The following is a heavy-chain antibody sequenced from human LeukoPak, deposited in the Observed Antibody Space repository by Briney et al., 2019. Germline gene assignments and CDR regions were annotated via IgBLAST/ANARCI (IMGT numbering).Heavy chain of an antibody. CDR1: GFTFSDYW. CDR3: ARGPSSVVTTG. Sequence: GGSLRLSCAASGFTFSDYWMTWVRQAPGKGLEWVINIKQDGTTKHYVDSVKGRFTISRDNAKRSLYLQMNRLRAEDTALYYCARGPSSVVTTGWGQGTLVVVSS. D-gene: IGHD2-21*02. CDR2: IKQDGTTK. J-gene: IGHJ4*02. V-gene: IGHV3-7*01.